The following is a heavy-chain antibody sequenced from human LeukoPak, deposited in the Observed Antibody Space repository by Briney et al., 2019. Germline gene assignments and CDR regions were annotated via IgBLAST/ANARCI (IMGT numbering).Heavy chain of an antibody. V-gene: IGHV4-4*07. CDR1: GGSISSYY. CDR2: IYTSGST. D-gene: IGHD3-9*01. CDR3: ARFVEYYDILTGYPGSWFDP. Sequence: SETLSLTCTVSGGSISSYYWSWIRQPAGKGLEWIGRIYTSGSTNYNPSLKSRVTMSIETSKNQFSLKLSSVTAADTAVYYCARFVEYYDILTGYPGSWFDPWGQGTLVTVSS. J-gene: IGHJ5*02.